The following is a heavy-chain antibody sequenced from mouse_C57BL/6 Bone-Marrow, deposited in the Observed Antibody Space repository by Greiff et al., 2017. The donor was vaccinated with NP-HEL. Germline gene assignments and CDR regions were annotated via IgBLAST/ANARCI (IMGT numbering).Heavy chain of an antibody. CDR3: ARGPYLLWYLDY. V-gene: IGHV1-18*01. Sequence: EVKLVESGPELVKPGASVKIPCKASGYTFTDYNMDWVKQSHGKSLEWIGDINPNNGGTIYNQKFKGKATLTVDKSSSTAYMELRSLTSEDTAVYYCARGPYLLWYLDYWGQGTTLTVSS. CDR2: INPNNGGT. J-gene: IGHJ2*01. CDR1: GYTFTDYN. D-gene: IGHD2-1*01.